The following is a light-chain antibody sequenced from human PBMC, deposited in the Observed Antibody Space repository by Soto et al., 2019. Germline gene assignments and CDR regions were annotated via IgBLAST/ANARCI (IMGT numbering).Light chain of an antibody. Sequence: DIVLTQSPATLSLSPGDRATLSCRASESVGSSLAWYQHKPGQAPRLLMYSVSNRATGVPARFSGSGSGTEFTLTISSLQSEDFAVYYCQQYYYWPPWTFGQGTKV. V-gene: IGKV3-15*01. J-gene: IGKJ1*01. CDR1: ESVGSS. CDR2: SVS. CDR3: QQYYYWPPWT.